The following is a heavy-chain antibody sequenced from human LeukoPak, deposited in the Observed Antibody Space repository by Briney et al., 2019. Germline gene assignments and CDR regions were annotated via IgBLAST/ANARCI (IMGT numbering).Heavy chain of an antibody. V-gene: IGHV4-4*02. Sequence: SETLSLTCAVSGGSISSSNWWSWVRQPPGKGLEWIGEFYHSGSTNYNPSLKSRVTISVDKSKNQFSLKLSSVTAADTAVYYCARGHGYCSSTSCYTEWFDPWGQGTLVTVSS. CDR1: GGSISSSNW. CDR3: ARGHGYCSSTSCYTEWFDP. D-gene: IGHD2-2*02. CDR2: FYHSGST. J-gene: IGHJ5*02.